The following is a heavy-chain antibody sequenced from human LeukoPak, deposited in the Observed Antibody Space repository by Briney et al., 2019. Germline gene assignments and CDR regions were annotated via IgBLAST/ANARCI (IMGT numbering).Heavy chain of an antibody. J-gene: IGHJ2*01. CDR1: GFTLSSYE. CDR3: ARASMRGWYFDL. CDR2: ISSTGITT. V-gene: IGHV3-48*03. Sequence: GGSLRLSCAASGFTLSSYEMNWVRQAPGKGLEWVSYISSTGITTYYADSVKGRFTISRDNAKNSLYLQMNSPRAEDTAVYYCARASMRGWYFDLWGRGTLVTVSS.